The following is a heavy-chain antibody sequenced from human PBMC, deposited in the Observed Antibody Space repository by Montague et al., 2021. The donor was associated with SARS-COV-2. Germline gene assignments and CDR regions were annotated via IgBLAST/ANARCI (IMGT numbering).Heavy chain of an antibody. CDR3: ARGTRAVLMAPAFRY. Sequence: SETLSLTCAVYGGSFHLFYWAWIRQSPGKGLEWIGEVDHSGNTKYNPSLKSRVTISVDTSKNQFSLNLTSATAADTAIYYCARGTRAVLMAPAFRYWGQGTPVAVSS. V-gene: IGHV4-34*01. J-gene: IGHJ4*02. CDR1: GGSFHLFY. CDR2: VDHSGNT. D-gene: IGHD2-8*01.